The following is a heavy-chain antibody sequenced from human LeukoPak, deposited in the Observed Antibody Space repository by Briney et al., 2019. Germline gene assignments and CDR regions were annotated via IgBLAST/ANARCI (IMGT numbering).Heavy chain of an antibody. V-gene: IGHV1-18*01. CDR1: GYTFTSYG. Sequence: ASVKVSCKASGYTFTSYGISWVRQAPGQGLEWMGWISAYNGNTNYAQKLQGRVTMTTDTSTSTAYMELRSLRSDDTAVYYCARVDTAMVNTPSYYWGQGTLVTVSS. CDR3: ARVDTAMVNTPSYY. D-gene: IGHD5-18*01. CDR2: ISAYNGNT. J-gene: IGHJ4*02.